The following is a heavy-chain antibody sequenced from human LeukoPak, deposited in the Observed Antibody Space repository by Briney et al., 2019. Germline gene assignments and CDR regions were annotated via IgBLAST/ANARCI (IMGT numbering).Heavy chain of an antibody. D-gene: IGHD3-3*01. Sequence: GGSLRLSCAASGFNFVNYAMHWARQAPGKGLDWVALISYDGSFQSYADSVKGRFTISRDSSTNTVSLQMNSLRDEDTAMYYCAREIRGYYAAYWGQGILVTVSS. CDR2: ISYDGSFQ. CDR3: AREIRGYYAAY. J-gene: IGHJ4*02. V-gene: IGHV3-30*04. CDR1: GFNFVNYA.